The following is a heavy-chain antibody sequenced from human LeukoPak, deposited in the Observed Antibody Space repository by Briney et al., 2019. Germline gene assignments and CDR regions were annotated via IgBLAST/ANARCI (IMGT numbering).Heavy chain of an antibody. D-gene: IGHD3-22*01. V-gene: IGHV1-8*01. CDR2: MNPNSGNT. CDR1: GYTFTSYD. Sequence: ASVKVSCKASGYTFTSYDINWVRQATGQGLEWMGWMNPNSGNTGYAQKFQGRVTMTRNTSISTAYMELSSLRSEDTAVYYCARVGADSSGYYYDAFDIWGQGTMVTVPS. J-gene: IGHJ3*02. CDR3: ARVGADSSGYYYDAFDI.